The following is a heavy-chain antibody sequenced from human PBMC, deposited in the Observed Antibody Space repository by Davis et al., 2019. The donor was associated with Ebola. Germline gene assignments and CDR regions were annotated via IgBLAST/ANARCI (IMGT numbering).Heavy chain of an antibody. V-gene: IGHV3-30-3*02. J-gene: IGHJ5*02. CDR2: ISYDGSNK. Sequence: PGGSLRLSCAASGFTFSSYAMHWVRQAPGKGLEWVAVISYDGSNKYYADSVKGRFTISRDNSKNTLYLQMNSLRAEDTAVYYCAKSPGYCSSTSCSWFDPWGQGTLVTVSS. CDR1: GFTFSSYA. D-gene: IGHD2-2*03. CDR3: AKSPGYCSSTSCSWFDP.